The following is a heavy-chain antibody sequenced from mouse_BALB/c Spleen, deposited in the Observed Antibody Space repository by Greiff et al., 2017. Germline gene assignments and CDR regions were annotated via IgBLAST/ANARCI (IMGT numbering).Heavy chain of an antibody. CDR2: IHYSGST. CDR3: AFSYGNYVGDAMDY. D-gene: IGHD2-1*01. J-gene: IGHJ4*01. CDR1: GYSITSGYS. Sequence: VQLQQSGPDLVKPSQSLSLTCTVTGYSITSGYSWHWIRQFPGNKLEWMGYIHYSGSTNYNPSLKSRISITRDTSKNQFFLQLNSVTTEDTATYYCAFSYGNYVGDAMDYWGQGTSVTVSS. V-gene: IGHV3-1*02.